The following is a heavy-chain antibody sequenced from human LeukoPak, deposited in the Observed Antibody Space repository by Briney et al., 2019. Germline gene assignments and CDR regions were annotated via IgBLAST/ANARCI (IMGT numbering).Heavy chain of an antibody. D-gene: IGHD4-17*01. CDR1: GVSIRSDY. J-gene: IGHJ5*02. CDR3: ARRLRQNLFDP. Sequence: WETLSLTCTVSGVSIRSDYWSWIRLPPGKGLEWIGYIYYSGSSNYNPSLKSRVTMSVDTSKNQFSLKLTSVTAGDSAVYYCARRLRQNLFDPWGQGTLVTVSS. CDR2: IYYSGSS. V-gene: IGHV4-59*08.